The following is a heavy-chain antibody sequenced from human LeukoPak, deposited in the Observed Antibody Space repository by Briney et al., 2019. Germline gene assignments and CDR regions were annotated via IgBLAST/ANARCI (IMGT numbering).Heavy chain of an antibody. D-gene: IGHD1-26*01. J-gene: IGHJ4*02. V-gene: IGHV3-23*01. CDR2: ISGSGGST. CDR1: GFTFSSYA. Sequence: GGSLRLSCAASGFTFSSYAMSWVRQAPGKGLEWVSAISGSGGSTYYADSVKGRFTISRDNSKNTLYLQMNSLRAEDTAVYYCAKGKKWELLPSDYWGQETLVTVSS. CDR3: AKGKKWELLPSDY.